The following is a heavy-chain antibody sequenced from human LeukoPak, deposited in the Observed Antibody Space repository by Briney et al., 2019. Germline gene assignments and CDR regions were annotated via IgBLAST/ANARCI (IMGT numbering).Heavy chain of an antibody. D-gene: IGHD6-13*01. V-gene: IGHV4-59*03. Sequence: SETLSLTCTVSGGSISGYYWSWIRQPPGKGLEWIGYIYYSGSTNYNPSLKSRVTISVDTSKNQFSLKLSSVTAADTAVYYCAKYLGATGESHFDYWGQGILVTVSS. CDR2: IYYSGST. J-gene: IGHJ4*02. CDR1: GGSISGYY. CDR3: AKYLGATGESHFDY.